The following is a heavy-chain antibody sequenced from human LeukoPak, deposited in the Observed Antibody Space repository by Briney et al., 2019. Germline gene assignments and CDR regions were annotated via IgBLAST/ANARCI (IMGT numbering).Heavy chain of an antibody. CDR1: GGTFSSYA. J-gene: IGHJ4*02. CDR2: IIPIFGTA. D-gene: IGHD6-13*01. V-gene: IGHV1-69*13. Sequence: GASVKVSCKASGGTFSSYAISWVRQAPGQGLEWMGGIIPIFGTANYAQKFQGRVTITADESTSTAYMELSGLRSEDTAVYYCATVEVGQQLADYWGQGTLVTVSS. CDR3: ATVEVGQQLADY.